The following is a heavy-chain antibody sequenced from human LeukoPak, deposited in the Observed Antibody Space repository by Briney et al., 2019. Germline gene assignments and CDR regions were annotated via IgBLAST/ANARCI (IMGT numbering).Heavy chain of an antibody. D-gene: IGHD2-2*01. CDR2: LIPIFALA. J-gene: IGHJ6*03. CDR1: GGTFSTHA. CDR3: ARAECSTTNCHTRIRNYYMDV. Sequence: SVKVSCKASGGTFSTHAISWVRQAPGQGLEWMGGLIPIFALANYAQKFQGRPTITADESTNTAYLELSSLRFEDTAVYYCARAECSTTNCHTRIRNYYMDVWGTGTPVTVSS. V-gene: IGHV1-69*13.